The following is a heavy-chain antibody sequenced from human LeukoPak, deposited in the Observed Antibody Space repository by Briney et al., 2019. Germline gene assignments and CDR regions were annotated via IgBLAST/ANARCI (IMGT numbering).Heavy chain of an antibody. Sequence: SETLSLTCTVSGGSISSYYWSWIRQPPGKGLEWIGYIYYSGSTNYNPSLKSRVTMSVDMSKNQFSLKLSSVTAADTAVYYCARRSSSWKDWFDPWGQGTLVTVSS. CDR3: ARRSSSWKDWFDP. CDR1: GGSISSYY. V-gene: IGHV4-59*01. J-gene: IGHJ5*02. D-gene: IGHD6-13*01. CDR2: IYYSGST.